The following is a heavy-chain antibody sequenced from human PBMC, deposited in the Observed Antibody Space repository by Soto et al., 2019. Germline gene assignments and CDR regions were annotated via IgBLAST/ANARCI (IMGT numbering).Heavy chain of an antibody. Sequence: PSETLSLTCTVSGGSISSYYWSWIRQPPGKGLEWIGYIYYSGSTNYNPSLKSRVTISVDTSKNQFSLKLSSVTAADTAVYYCARLLWFGEPDDAFDIWGQGTMVTVSS. CDR1: GGSISSYY. CDR2: IYYSGST. D-gene: IGHD3-10*01. V-gene: IGHV4-59*01. J-gene: IGHJ3*02. CDR3: ARLLWFGEPDDAFDI.